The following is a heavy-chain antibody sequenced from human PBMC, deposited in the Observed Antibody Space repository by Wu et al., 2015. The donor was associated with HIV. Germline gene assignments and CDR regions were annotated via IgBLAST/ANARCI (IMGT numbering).Heavy chain of an antibody. Sequence: QVRLVQSGPEVKKPGASVKVSCKASGYPFNNYGLTWVRQAPGQGLEWMGWINPERGATEYAKKFQGRVTMSTDTSTNTAYMDLKNLKSDDTAVFYCVRGLYGGSPYNYFDPWGQGTLVTVSS. CDR1: GYPFNNYG. CDR2: INPERGAT. D-gene: IGHD1-26*01. J-gene: IGHJ5*02. CDR3: VRGLYGGSPYNYFDP. V-gene: IGHV1-18*01.